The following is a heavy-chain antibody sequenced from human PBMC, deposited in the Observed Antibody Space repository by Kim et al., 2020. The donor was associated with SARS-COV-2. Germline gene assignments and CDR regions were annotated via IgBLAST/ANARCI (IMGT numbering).Heavy chain of an antibody. J-gene: IGHJ4*02. CDR1: GFTFSNYE. CDR2: INSSDNTI. CDR3: AREFRSVTIFGVTINPFDC. V-gene: IGHV3-48*03. D-gene: IGHD3-3*01. Sequence: GGSLRLSCAASGFTFSNYEMNWVRQAPGKGLEWVSCINSSDNTILYADSVKGRFTISRDNAKNSLYLQMNSLRAEDTAVYYCAREFRSVTIFGVTINPFDCCGQGILVAASS.